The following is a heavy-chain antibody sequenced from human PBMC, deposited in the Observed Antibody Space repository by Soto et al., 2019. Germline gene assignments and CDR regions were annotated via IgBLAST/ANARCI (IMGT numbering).Heavy chain of an antibody. J-gene: IGHJ4*02. CDR2: IIYDGSNK. Sequence: QVQLVESGGGVVQPGRSLRLSCAASGLTFSRYAMHWVRQAPGKGLEWVAVIIYDGSNKHYADYVQGRFTISRDNSKNTLYLQMNSLRAEDTAVYYCAAEIGNTGYDGQDYWGQGTLVTVSS. CDR1: GLTFSRYA. V-gene: IGHV3-30*04. CDR3: AAEIGNTGYDGQDY. D-gene: IGHD5-12*01.